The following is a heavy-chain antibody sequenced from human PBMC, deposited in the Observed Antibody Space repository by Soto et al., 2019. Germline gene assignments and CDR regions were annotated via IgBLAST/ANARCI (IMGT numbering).Heavy chain of an antibody. J-gene: IGHJ6*02. V-gene: IGHV3-30-3*01. CDR2: ISYDGDNK. Sequence: ESGGGVVQPGGSLRLSCAASGFTFSYHALNWVRQAPGKGLEWVAVISYDGDNKYIAESVKGRFTISRDNSKNTVSLQMNSLRAEDTAMYFCARGTTTSAFSAMDVWGQGTTVTVSS. D-gene: IGHD1-1*01. CDR3: ARGTTTSAFSAMDV. CDR1: GFTFSYHA.